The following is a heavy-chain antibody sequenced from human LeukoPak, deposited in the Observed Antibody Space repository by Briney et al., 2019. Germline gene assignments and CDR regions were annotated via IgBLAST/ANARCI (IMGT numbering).Heavy chain of an antibody. CDR2: IKHDGSEK. D-gene: IGHD3-3*01. V-gene: IGHV3-7*01. Sequence: GGSLRLSCAASGFIFTNYFMSWVCQAPGKGLEWVASIKHDGSEKYYVDSVRGRFTISRDNTMNSLYLQMSSLRAEDTAVYYCATDRGWRTSGYYLYYFEYWGQGTLVTFSS. J-gene: IGHJ4*02. CDR3: ATDRGWRTSGYYLYYFEY. CDR1: GFIFTNYF.